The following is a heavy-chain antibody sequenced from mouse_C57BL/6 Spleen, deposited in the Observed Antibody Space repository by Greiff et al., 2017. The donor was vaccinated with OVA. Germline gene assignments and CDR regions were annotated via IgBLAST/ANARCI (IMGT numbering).Heavy chain of an antibody. J-gene: IGHJ1*03. CDR3: ARKTDWYFDV. CDR2: ISYSGST. Sequence: EVQLVESGPGMVKPSQSLSLTCTVTGYSITSGYDWHWIRHFPGNKLEWMGYISYSGSTNYNPSLKSRISITHDTSKNHFFLKLNSVTTEDTATYYCARKTDWYFDVWGTGTTVTVSS. CDR1: GYSITSGYD. V-gene: IGHV3-1*01.